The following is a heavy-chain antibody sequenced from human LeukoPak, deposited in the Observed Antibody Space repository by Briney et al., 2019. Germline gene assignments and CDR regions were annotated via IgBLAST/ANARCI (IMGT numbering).Heavy chain of an antibody. J-gene: IGHJ4*02. CDR1: GFIFSGSP. V-gene: IGHV3-30-3*01. D-gene: IGHD5-12*01. Sequence: GGSLRLSCAPSGFIFSGSPMHWVRQAPGKGLEWVAVISYDGSNKYYADSVKGRFTISRDNSKNTLYLQMNSLRAEDTAVYYCARVPYSGNDPEVWGQGTLVTVSS. CDR3: ARVPYSGNDPEV. CDR2: ISYDGSNK.